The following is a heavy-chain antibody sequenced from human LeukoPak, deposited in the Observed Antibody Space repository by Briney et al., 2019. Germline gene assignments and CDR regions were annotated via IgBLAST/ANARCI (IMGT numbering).Heavy chain of an antibody. Sequence: SETLSLTCAVYGGSFSGYYWSWIRQPLGKGLEWIGEINHSGSTNYNPSLKSRVTISVDTSKNQFSLKLSSVTAADTAVYYCARGLGYCSSTSCYSRRPYNWFDPWGQGTLVTVSS. CDR3: ARGLGYCSSTSCYSRRPYNWFDP. J-gene: IGHJ5*02. V-gene: IGHV4-34*01. CDR1: GGSFSGYY. D-gene: IGHD2-2*01. CDR2: INHSGST.